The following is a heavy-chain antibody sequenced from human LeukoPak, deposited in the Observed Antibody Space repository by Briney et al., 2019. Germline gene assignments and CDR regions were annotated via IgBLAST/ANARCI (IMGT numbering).Heavy chain of an antibody. J-gene: IGHJ6*03. V-gene: IGHV1-18*01. CDR2: ISAYNGNT. D-gene: IGHD5-24*01. CDR3: ARVHEGDGYNSGLYYYYYMDV. CDR1: GYTFTSYG. Sequence: ASVKVSCKASGYTFTSYGISWVRQAPGQGLEWMGWISAYNGNTNYAQKLQGRVTMTTDTSTSTAYMEMRSLRSDDTAVYYCARVHEGDGYNSGLYYYYYMDVWGKGTTVTVSS.